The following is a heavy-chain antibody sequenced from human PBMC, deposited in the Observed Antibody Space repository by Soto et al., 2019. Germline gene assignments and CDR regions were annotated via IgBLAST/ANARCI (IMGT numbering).Heavy chain of an antibody. CDR2: ISGGGTI. D-gene: IGHD2-21*01. CDR3: ARDPEGINDFDY. CDR1: GFTFSSYA. Sequence: SLRLSCAASGFTFSSYAMSWVRQAPGKGLEWVSAISGGGTISYSDSVKGRFTTSRDDAKNSLYLQMNSLRADDTAIYYCARDPEGINDFDYWGQGTLVTVS. J-gene: IGHJ4*02. V-gene: IGHV3-23*01.